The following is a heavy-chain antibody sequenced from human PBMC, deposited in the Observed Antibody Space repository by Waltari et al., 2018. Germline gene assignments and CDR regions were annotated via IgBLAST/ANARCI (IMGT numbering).Heavy chain of an antibody. D-gene: IGHD3-16*01. J-gene: IGHJ4*02. Sequence: EVQLVESGGGLEKPGGSLRLSCAASGFTFSNTRLNCVRQAPGEGLEWVGRIKTASDGGTTDYAASVKGRFTISRDDSKNTLYLQMNSLKTEDTAVYHCTTDNYAYWGGYTFDYWGQGNLVTVSS. CDR2: IKTASDGGTT. CDR3: TTDNYAYWGGYTFDY. V-gene: IGHV3-15*01. CDR1: GFTFSNTR.